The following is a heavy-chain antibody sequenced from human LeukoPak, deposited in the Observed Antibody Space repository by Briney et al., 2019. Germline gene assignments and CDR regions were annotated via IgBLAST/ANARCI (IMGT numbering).Heavy chain of an antibody. V-gene: IGHV3-7*01. CDR1: GFTFSSYW. D-gene: IGHD6-19*01. CDR2: IKQDGSEK. J-gene: IGHJ6*03. CDR3: ARDRGHSSGWTYYYYMDV. Sequence: GGSLRLXCAASGFTFSSYWMSWVRQAPGKGLEWVANIKQDGSEKYYVDSVKGRFTISRDNAKNSLYLQMNSLRAEDTAVYYCARDRGHSSGWTYYYYMDVWGKGTTVTVSS.